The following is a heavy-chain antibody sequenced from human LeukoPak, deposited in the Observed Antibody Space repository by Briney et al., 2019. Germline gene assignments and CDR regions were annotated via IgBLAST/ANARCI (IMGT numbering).Heavy chain of an antibody. CDR1: GFTFSSYG. D-gene: IGHD3-22*01. Sequence: GGSLRLSCAASGFTFSSYGMSWVRQAPGKGLEWVSAISGSGGSTYYADSVKGRFTISRDNSKNTLYLQMNSLRAEDTAVYYCANRKRSSGYFFDYWGQGTLVTVSS. J-gene: IGHJ4*02. V-gene: IGHV3-23*01. CDR3: ANRKRSSGYFFDY. CDR2: ISGSGGST.